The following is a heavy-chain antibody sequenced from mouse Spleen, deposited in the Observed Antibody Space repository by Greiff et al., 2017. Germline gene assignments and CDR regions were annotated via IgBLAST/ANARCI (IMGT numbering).Heavy chain of an antibody. CDR3: ARREGDYGSSFDY. Sequence: QVQLQQPGAELVKPGASVKMSCKASGYTFTSYWITWVKQRPGQGLEWIGDIYPGSGSSNYNEKFKSKATLTVDTSSSTAYMQLSSLTSEDSAVYYCARREGDYGSSFDYWGQGTTLTVSS. CDR2: IYPGSGSS. CDR1: GYTFTSYW. D-gene: IGHD1-1*01. J-gene: IGHJ2*01. V-gene: IGHV1-55*01.